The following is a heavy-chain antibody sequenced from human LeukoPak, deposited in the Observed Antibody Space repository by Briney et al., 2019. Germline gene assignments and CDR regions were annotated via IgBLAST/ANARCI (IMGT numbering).Heavy chain of an antibody. CDR2: IIPIFGTA. CDR3: ARGGNGYCTNGVCLAPFDY. Sequence: SVKVSCKASGGTFSSYAISWVRQAPGQGFEWMGGIIPIFGTANYAQKFQGRVTITADESTSTAYMELSSLRSEDTAVYYCARGGNGYCTNGVCLAPFDYWGQGTLVTVSS. V-gene: IGHV1-69*13. CDR1: GGTFSSYA. D-gene: IGHD2-8*01. J-gene: IGHJ4*02.